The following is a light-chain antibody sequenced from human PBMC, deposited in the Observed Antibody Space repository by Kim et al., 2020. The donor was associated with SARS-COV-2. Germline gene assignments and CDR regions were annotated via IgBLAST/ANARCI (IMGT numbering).Light chain of an antibody. CDR2: EDN. J-gene: IGLJ2*01. Sequence: TTVTISCTGSSGSIASNYVQWYQQRPGSAPTTVIYEDNQRPSGVPDRFSGSIDSSSNSASLTISGLKTEDEADYYCQSYDSSNVVFGGGTQLTVL. CDR1: SGSIASNY. CDR3: QSYDSSNVV. V-gene: IGLV6-57*02.